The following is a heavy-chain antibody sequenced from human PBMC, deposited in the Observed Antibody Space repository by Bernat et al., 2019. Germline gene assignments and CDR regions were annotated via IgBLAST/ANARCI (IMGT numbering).Heavy chain of an antibody. CDR1: GFTFSSYS. Sequence: EVQLVESGGGLVKPGGSLRLSCSASGFTFSSYSMNWVRQAPGKGLEWVSSISSSSSYIYYADSVKGRFTISRDNAKNSLYLQMNSLRAEDTAVYYCARDRGWYFDLWGRGTLVTVSS. CDR3: ARDRGWYFDL. J-gene: IGHJ2*01. V-gene: IGHV3-21*01. CDR2: ISSSSSYI.